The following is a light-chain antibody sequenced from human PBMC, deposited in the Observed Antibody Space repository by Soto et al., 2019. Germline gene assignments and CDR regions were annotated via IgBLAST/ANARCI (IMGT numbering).Light chain of an antibody. CDR1: QSISSW. Sequence: DIQMTQSPSTLSASVGDRVTITCRASQSISSWLAWYQQKPGKAPKLLIYDASSLKSGVPSRFSGSGSGTEFTLTISSLQPEDFATYYCQQSYRTPRTFGQGTKVDIK. V-gene: IGKV1-5*01. CDR2: DAS. CDR3: QQSYRTPRT. J-gene: IGKJ1*01.